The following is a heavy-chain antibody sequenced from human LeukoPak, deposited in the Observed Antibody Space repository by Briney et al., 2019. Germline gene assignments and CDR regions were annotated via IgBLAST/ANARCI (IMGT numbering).Heavy chain of an antibody. Sequence: SQTLSLTCTVSGGSISSGGYYWSWIRQHPGKGLEWIGYIYYGGSTYYNPSLKSRVTISVDTSKNQFSLKLSSVTAADTAVYYCARGEYGSGSSLHDYWGQGTLVTVSS. D-gene: IGHD3-10*01. CDR2: IYYGGST. CDR1: GGSISSGGYY. V-gene: IGHV4-31*03. J-gene: IGHJ4*02. CDR3: ARGEYGSGSSLHDY.